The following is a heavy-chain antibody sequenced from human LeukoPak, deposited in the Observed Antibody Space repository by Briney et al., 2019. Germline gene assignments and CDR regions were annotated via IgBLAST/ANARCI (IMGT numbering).Heavy chain of an antibody. CDR2: IKPDGTTK. J-gene: IGHJ4*02. Sequence: GGSLRLSCAASGFPFSSYSMTWVRQAPGKGLEWVANIKPDGTTKFYVDSVKGRFTISRDNALNSLYLQMNSLRAEDTAIYYCARARDSSWDYWGQGTLVTVSS. CDR1: GFPFSSYS. CDR3: ARARDSSWDY. V-gene: IGHV3-7*03. D-gene: IGHD6-13*01.